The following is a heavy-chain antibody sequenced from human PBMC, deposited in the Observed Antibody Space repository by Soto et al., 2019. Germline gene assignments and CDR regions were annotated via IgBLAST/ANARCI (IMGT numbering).Heavy chain of an antibody. J-gene: IGHJ4*02. CDR1: GFTFSSYW. Sequence: PGGSLRLSCAASGFTFSSYWMSWVRQAPGKGLEWVANIKQDGSEKYYVDSVKGRFSISRDNSENNLSLQLNSLRAEDTAVYFCAKDQLPVYYYHSRGHFDSRGQGTIVTVSS. D-gene: IGHD3-22*01. V-gene: IGHV3-7*01. CDR3: AKDQLPVYYYHSRGHFDS. CDR2: IKQDGSEK.